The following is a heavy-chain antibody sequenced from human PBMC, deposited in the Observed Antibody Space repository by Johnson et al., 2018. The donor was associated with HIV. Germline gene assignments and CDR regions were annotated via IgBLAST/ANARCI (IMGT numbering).Heavy chain of an antibody. CDR3: AKRLQGGYDAFDI. Sequence: QVQLVESGGGVVQPGGSLRLSCVASGFTFSNYGMHWVRQAPGKGLEWVAFIRYDGNNKNYADSVKGRFTISRDNSKNTLYLQMNSLRAEETAVYHCAKRLQGGYDAFDIWGQGTMVTVSS. J-gene: IGHJ3*02. CDR2: IRYDGNNK. V-gene: IGHV3-30*02. D-gene: IGHD5-12*01. CDR1: GFTFSNYG.